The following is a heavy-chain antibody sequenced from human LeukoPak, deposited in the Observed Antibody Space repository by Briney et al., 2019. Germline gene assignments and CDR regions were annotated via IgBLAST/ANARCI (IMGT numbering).Heavy chain of an antibody. D-gene: IGHD3-22*01. V-gene: IGHV3-64*01. J-gene: IGHJ5*02. CDR1: GFTFSSYA. CDR2: TSSDGGST. CDR3: ARVPGRYYDTSYNWFDP. Sequence: GGSLRLSCVASGFTFSSYAMHWVRQAPGKGLEHFSGTSSDGGSTYYANSVTDRFTISRDNSKNTLYLQMGSLRVEDMAVYYCARVPGRYYDTSYNWFDPWGQGTLVTVSS.